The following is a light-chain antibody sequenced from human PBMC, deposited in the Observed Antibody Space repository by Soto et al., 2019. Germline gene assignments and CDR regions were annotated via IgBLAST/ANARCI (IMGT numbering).Light chain of an antibody. CDR2: VERSGRY. CDR1: SGHSTYT. Sequence: QPVLTQSSSASASLGSSVKLTCTLSSGHSTYTIAWHQHQPGKAPRFLMKVERSGRYNKGSGVPDRFSGSSSGPDRDLTISNVRFEDEADYYCETWDSYTPVVFGGGTKLTVL. J-gene: IGLJ2*01. V-gene: IGLV4-60*02. CDR3: ETWDSYTPVV.